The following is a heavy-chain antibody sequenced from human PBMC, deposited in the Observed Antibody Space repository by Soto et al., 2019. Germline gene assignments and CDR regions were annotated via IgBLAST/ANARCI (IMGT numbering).Heavy chain of an antibody. Sequence: SETLSLTCAVYGGSFSGYYWSWIRQPPGKGLEWIGEINHSRSTNYNPSLKSRVTISVDTSKNQFSLKLSSVTAADTAVYYCARERELVLGSGSYGMDVWGQGTTVTVSS. CDR1: GGSFSGYY. D-gene: IGHD6-6*01. J-gene: IGHJ6*02. CDR3: ARERELVLGSGSYGMDV. V-gene: IGHV4-34*01. CDR2: INHSRST.